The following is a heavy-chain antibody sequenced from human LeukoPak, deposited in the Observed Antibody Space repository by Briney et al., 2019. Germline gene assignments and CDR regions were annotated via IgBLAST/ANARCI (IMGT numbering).Heavy chain of an antibody. J-gene: IGHJ4*02. CDR3: AKGSLELTAVYFDY. Sequence: GGSLRLSCAASGFTFSSYAMSWVRQAPGKGLEWVSAISGSGGSTYYADSVKGWFTISRDNSKNTLYLQMNSLRAEDTAVYYCAKGSLELTAVYFDYWGQGTLVTVSS. V-gene: IGHV3-23*01. CDR1: GFTFSSYA. D-gene: IGHD1-7*01. CDR2: ISGSGGST.